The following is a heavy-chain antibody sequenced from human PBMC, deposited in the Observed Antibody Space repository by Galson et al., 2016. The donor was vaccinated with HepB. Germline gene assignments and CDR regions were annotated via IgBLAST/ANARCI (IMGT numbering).Heavy chain of an antibody. CDR2: IAGGSGSP. V-gene: IGHV3-23*01. CDR1: GFSFSDYA. D-gene: IGHD1-26*01. J-gene: IGHJ4*02. CDR3: ARVLGSYQSFDY. Sequence: SLRLSCAVSGFSFSDYAMSWVRQAPGKGLEWVSTIAGGSGSPNYADSVKGRFTISRDNAKNTLYLQMNSLRAEDTAVYYCARVLGSYQSFDYWGQGTLVTVSS.